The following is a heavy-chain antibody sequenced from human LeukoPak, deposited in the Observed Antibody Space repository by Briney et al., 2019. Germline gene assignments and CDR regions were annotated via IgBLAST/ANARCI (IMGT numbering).Heavy chain of an antibody. D-gene: IGHD2-15*01. Sequence: GGSLRLSCAASGFTFSSSAMSWVRQAPGKGLEWVSAISNNGGYTYYADSVQGRFTISRGNSKSTLCLQMNSLRAEDTAVYYCAKQLGYCSDGSCYFPYWGQGTLVTVSS. CDR3: AKQLGYCSDGSCYFPY. V-gene: IGHV3-23*01. CDR2: ISNNGGYT. CDR1: GFTFSSSA. J-gene: IGHJ4*02.